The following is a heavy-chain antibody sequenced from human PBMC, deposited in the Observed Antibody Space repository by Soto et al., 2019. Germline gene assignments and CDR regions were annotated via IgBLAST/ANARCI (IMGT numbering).Heavy chain of an antibody. CDR2: VYYSGSS. J-gene: IGHJ5*02. V-gene: IGHV4-30-4*01. Sequence: SETLSLTCTVSGDSISGGASFWSWIRQPPGKGLEWIANVYYSGSSYYNPSLKSRLTISVDTTKNQFSLQLKSMTAADTAVYYYAKLSGSIRTCYGPGWFDPWGQGTLVTVSS. CDR3: AKLSGSIRTCYGPGWFDP. CDR1: GDSISGGASF. D-gene: IGHD2-2*01.